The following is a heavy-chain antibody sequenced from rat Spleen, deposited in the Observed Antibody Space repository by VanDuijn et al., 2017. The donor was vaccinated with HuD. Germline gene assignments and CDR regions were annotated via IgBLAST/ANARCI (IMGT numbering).Heavy chain of an antibody. CDR1: GFTFSNYG. D-gene: IGHD1-12*02. CDR3: ATDGFYDGTYYAVYVMDA. V-gene: IGHV5-19*01. CDR2: ISPTGGTT. J-gene: IGHJ4*01. Sequence: EVHLVESGGGLVQPGRSLKVSCAASGFTFSNYGMHWIRQAPTQGLEWVASISPTGGTTNYRDSVKGRFTISRDNAESTLFLQMDSLRSEDTATYYWATDGFYDGTYYAVYVMDAWGQGASVTVSS.